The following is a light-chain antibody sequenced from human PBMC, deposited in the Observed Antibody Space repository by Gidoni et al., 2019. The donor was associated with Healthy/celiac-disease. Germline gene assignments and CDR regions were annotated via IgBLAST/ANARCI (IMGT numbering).Light chain of an antibody. J-gene: IGLJ2*01. CDR1: SSDVGVYNY. CDR2: EVS. CDR3: SSYTSSSIVV. Sequence: QSALTQPASVSGSPGQSITISCTGTSSDVGVYNYVSWYPQHPGKAPKLMIYEVSNRPSGVSNRFSGSKSGNTASLTISGLQAEDEADYYCSSYTSSSIVVFGGGTKLTVL. V-gene: IGLV2-14*01.